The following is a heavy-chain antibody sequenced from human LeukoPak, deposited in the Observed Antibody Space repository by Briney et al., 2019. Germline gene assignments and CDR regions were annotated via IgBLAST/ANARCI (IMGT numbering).Heavy chain of an antibody. CDR2: IYYSGST. CDR3: ARVEGIAARPYFQH. V-gene: IGHV4-59*01. CDR1: GGSISSYY. D-gene: IGHD6-6*01. J-gene: IGHJ1*01. Sequence: PSKTLSLTCTVSGGSISSYYWSWIRQPPGKGLEWIGYIYYSGSTNYNPSLKSRVTISVDTSKNQFSLKLSSVTAADTAVYYCARVEGIAARPYFQHWGQGTLVTVSS.